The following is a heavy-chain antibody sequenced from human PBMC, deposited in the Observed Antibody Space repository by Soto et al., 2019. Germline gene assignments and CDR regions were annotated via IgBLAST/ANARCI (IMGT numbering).Heavy chain of an antibody. J-gene: IGHJ5*02. CDR1: GGSFSGYY. CDR2: INHSGST. CDR3: ARGKRVVRGVPYPHSWFDP. D-gene: IGHD3-10*01. Sequence: QVQLQQWGAGLLKPSETLSLTCAVYGGSFSGYYWSWIRQPPGKGLEWIGEINHSGSTNYNPSLTRRVTRSVDTSKNQFSLKLSSVPAADTAVYYCARGKRVVRGVPYPHSWFDPWGQGTLVTVSS. V-gene: IGHV4-34*01.